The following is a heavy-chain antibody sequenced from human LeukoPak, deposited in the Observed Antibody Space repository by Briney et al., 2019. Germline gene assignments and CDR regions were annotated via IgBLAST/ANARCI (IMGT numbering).Heavy chain of an antibody. CDR1: GGSISSYY. J-gene: IGHJ3*02. D-gene: IGHD2-15*01. Sequence: SETLSLTCTVSGGSISSYYWSWIRQPPGKGLEWIGYIYYSGSTNYNPSLKSRVTISVDTPKNQFSLKLSSVTAADTAVYYCARVGLYMRIAFDIWGQGTMVTVSS. CDR3: ARVGLYMRIAFDI. V-gene: IGHV4-59*01. CDR2: IYYSGST.